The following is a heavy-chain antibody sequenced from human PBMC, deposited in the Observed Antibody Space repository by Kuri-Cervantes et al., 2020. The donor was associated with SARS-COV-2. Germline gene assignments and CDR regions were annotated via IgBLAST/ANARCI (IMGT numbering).Heavy chain of an antibody. CDR1: GGSFSGYY. V-gene: IGHV4-34*01. D-gene: IGHD2/OR15-2a*01. CDR2: INHSGST. Sequence: GSLRLSCAVYGGSFSGYYWSWIRQPPGKGLEWIGEINHSGSTNYNPSLKSRVTISVDTSKNQFSLKLSSVTAADTAAYYCARAVKRFDYWGQGTLVTVSS. CDR3: ARAVKRFDY. J-gene: IGHJ4*02.